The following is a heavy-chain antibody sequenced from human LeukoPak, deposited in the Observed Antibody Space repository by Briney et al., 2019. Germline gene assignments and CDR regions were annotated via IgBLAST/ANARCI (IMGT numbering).Heavy chain of an antibody. D-gene: IGHD6-13*01. Sequence: GASVKVSCKASGGTFSSYAISWVRQAPGQGLEWMGGIIPIFGTANYAQQFQGRVTITTDESPSTAYMELSSLRSEDTAVYYCARDLGGIAAAGNAFDIWGQGTMVTVSS. J-gene: IGHJ3*02. V-gene: IGHV1-69*05. CDR3: ARDLGGIAAAGNAFDI. CDR2: IIPIFGTA. CDR1: GGTFSSYA.